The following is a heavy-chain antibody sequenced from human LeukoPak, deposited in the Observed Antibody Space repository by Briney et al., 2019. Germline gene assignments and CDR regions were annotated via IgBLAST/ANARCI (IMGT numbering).Heavy chain of an antibody. CDR2: IYYSGST. CDR3: ARDFGTAWFDP. CDR1: GGSISSYY. V-gene: IGHV4-59*01. J-gene: IGHJ5*02. Sequence: SETLSLTCTVSGGSISSYYWSWIRQPPGKGLEWIGYIYYSGSTNYNPSLKSRVTISVDTPKNQFSLKLSSVTAADTAVYYCARDFGTAWFDPWGQGTLVIVSS. D-gene: IGHD3-10*01.